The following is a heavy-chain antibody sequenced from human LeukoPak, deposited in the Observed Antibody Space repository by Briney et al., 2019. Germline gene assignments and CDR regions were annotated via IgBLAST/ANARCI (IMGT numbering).Heavy chain of an antibody. CDR2: IYPGDSDT. V-gene: IGHV5-51*01. CDR1: GYSFTSYR. Sequence: GESLKISCKGSGYSFTSYRIGWVRQMPGKGLEWMGIIYPGDSDTRYSASFQGQVTISADKSISTAYLQWSSLKASDTAMYYCARMTGGREPDNWFDPWGQGTLVTVSS. D-gene: IGHD1-26*01. J-gene: IGHJ5*02. CDR3: ARMTGGREPDNWFDP.